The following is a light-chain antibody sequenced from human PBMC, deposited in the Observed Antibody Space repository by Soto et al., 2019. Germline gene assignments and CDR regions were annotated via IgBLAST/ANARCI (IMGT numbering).Light chain of an antibody. Sequence: ITLTQSPGTLSLSPGERATLSCRASHSVSSSYLAWYRQRPGQAPRLLIYGASTRATGIPDRFSGSESGTDFTLTISTLEPEDSAVYYCQQYGSIPRTFRQGTKVEIK. CDR2: GAS. J-gene: IGKJ1*01. CDR3: QQYGSIPRT. CDR1: HSVSSSY. V-gene: IGKV3-20*01.